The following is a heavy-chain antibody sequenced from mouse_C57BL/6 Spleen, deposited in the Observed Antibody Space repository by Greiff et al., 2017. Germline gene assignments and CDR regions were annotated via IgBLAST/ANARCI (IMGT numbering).Heavy chain of an antibody. CDR2: ISSGGSYT. CDR1: GFTFSSYG. D-gene: IGHD1-1*01. Sequence: DVMLVESGGDLVKPGGSLKLSCAASGFTFSSYGMSWVRQTPDKRLEWVATISSGGSYTYYPDSVKGRFTISRDNAKNTLYLQMSSLKSEDTAMYYCARHNTTVVAKYFDVWGTGTTVTVSS. CDR3: ARHNTTVVAKYFDV. V-gene: IGHV5-6*02. J-gene: IGHJ1*03.